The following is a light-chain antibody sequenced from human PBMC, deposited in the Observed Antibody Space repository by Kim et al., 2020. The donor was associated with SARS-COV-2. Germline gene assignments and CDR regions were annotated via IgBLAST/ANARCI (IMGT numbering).Light chain of an antibody. V-gene: IGKV3-11*01. Sequence: DIVLTQSPATLSLSPGERATLSCRASQSVSTYLAWYQQRSGQAPRVLIYDASNRATGIPARFSGSWSGTDFTLTISSLQPEDFAVYYCQQRSSWPLTFGGGTKLEI. CDR2: DAS. CDR1: QSVSTY. CDR3: QQRSSWPLT. J-gene: IGKJ4*01.